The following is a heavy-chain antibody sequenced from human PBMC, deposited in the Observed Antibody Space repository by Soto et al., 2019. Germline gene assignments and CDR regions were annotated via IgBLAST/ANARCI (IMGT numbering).Heavy chain of an antibody. CDR3: ARDCSSTSCYVRGMYV. J-gene: IGHJ6*02. Sequence: QVQLQESGPGLVKPSGTLSLTCAVSGGSISSSNWWSWVRQPPGKGLEWIGEIYHSGSTNYNPSLKSRVTISVDKSTNQFSLKLSSVTSADTAVYYCARDCSSTSCYVRGMYVWGQGTTVTVSS. V-gene: IGHV4-4*02. CDR2: IYHSGST. D-gene: IGHD2-2*01. CDR1: GGSISSSNW.